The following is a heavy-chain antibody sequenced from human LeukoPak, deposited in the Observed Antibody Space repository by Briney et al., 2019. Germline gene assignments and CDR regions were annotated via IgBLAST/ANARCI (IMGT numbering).Heavy chain of an antibody. CDR3: AKDMALRHDAGEQQLVFDY. J-gene: IGHJ4*02. CDR1: GFTLDDYA. Sequence: GGPFRLSGAAPGFTLDDYAMHWARQAQGKGLEWVSLISGEGGSTYYAASVKGRFTISRDNSKNSLYLQMNSLRTEDTALYYCAKDMALRHDAGEQQLVFDYWGQGTLVTVSS. D-gene: IGHD6-13*01. CDR2: ISGEGGST. V-gene: IGHV3-43*02.